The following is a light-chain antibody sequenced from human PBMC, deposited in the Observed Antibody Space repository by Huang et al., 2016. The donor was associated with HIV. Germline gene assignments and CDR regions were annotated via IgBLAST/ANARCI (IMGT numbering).Light chain of an antibody. V-gene: IGKV3-11*01. CDR1: QNVRNY. J-gene: IGKJ1*01. CDR3: HQRGSWPPEM. CDR2: DAS. Sequence: EIVLTQSPATLSLSPGERATLSCRASQNVRNYLAWYQQKPGQAPRLLIYDASHRASGIPARFSGSGSGTDFTLTISSLEPEDFAVYYCHQRGSWPPEMFGQGTKVEIK.